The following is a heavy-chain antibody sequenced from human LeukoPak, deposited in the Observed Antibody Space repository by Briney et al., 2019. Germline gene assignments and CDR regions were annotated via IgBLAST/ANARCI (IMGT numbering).Heavy chain of an antibody. CDR1: GHSFTTYW. CDR3: ARLLQGVAGTWGY. Sequence: GESLKISCKASGHSFTTYWIAWVRQMPGKGLEWMGMIYPGDSDTRYSPSFQGQVTISVDKSISIAYLQWSSLKASDTAMYYCARLLQGVAGTWGYWGQGTLVTVS. CDR2: IYPGDSDT. D-gene: IGHD6-19*01. V-gene: IGHV5-51*01. J-gene: IGHJ4*02.